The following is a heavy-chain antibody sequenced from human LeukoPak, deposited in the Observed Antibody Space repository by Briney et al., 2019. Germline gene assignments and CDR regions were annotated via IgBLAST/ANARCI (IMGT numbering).Heavy chain of an antibody. CDR3: ARGVTGRYGSGSYYAPLAWDYYYYYMDV. Sequence: ASVKVSCKASGYTFTGYYMHWVRQAPGQGLEWMGWINPNSGGTNYAQKFQGRVTMTRDTSISTAYMELSRLRSDDTAVYYCARGVTGRYGSGSYYAPLAWDYYYYYMDVWGKGTTVTISS. CDR2: INPNSGGT. CDR1: GYTFTGYY. D-gene: IGHD3-10*01. J-gene: IGHJ6*03. V-gene: IGHV1-2*02.